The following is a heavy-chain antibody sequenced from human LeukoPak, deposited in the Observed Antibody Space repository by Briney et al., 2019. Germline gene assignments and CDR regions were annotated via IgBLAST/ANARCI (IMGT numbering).Heavy chain of an antibody. CDR1: GGTFSSYA. CDR3: ARYNCSSTSCYLLDYYYYGMDV. D-gene: IGHD2-2*01. V-gene: IGHV1-69*04. Sequence: ASVKASCKASGGTFSSYAISWVRQAPGQGLEWMGRIIPILGIANYAQKFQGRVTITADKSTSTAYMELSSLRSEDTAVYYCARYNCSSTSCYLLDYYYYGMDVWGQGTTVTVSS. J-gene: IGHJ6*02. CDR2: IIPILGIA.